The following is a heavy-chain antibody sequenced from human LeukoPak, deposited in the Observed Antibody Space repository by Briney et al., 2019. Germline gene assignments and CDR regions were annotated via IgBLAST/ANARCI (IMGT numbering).Heavy chain of an antibody. CDR3: ARHPGYSSGWYPYDY. V-gene: IGHV5-10-1*01. Sequence: GESLKISCKGSGYRFTSYWISWVRQLPGKGLEWMGRIDPSDSYTNYSPSFQGHVTISADKSISTAYLQWSSLKASDTAMYYCARHPGYSSGWYPYDYWGQGTLVTVSS. J-gene: IGHJ4*02. D-gene: IGHD6-19*01. CDR1: GYRFTSYW. CDR2: IDPSDSYT.